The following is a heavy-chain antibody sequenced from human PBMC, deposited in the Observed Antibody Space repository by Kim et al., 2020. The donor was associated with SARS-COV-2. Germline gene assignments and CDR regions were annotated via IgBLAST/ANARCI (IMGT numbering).Heavy chain of an antibody. CDR2: IYTSGHT. V-gene: IGHV4-4*07. CDR1: GVSMSDYF. J-gene: IGHJ4*02. Sequence: SETLSLTCTVSGVSMSDYFWNWIRQPAGGGLEWIGRIYTSGHTDYKPSLESRVTMSIDTSKSQFFLKLTSVTAADTAVYFCVRVPVTTTPSTDYHFDYWGQGSLVTVSS. D-gene: IGHD2-15*01. CDR3: VRVPVTTTPSTDYHFDY.